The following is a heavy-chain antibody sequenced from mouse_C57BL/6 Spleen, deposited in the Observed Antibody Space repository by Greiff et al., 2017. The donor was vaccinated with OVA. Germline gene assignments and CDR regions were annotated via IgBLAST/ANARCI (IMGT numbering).Heavy chain of an antibody. CDR3: AGGRSYYSNYIYAMDY. CDR2: INPNNGGT. D-gene: IGHD2-5*01. Sequence: EVQLQQSGPELVKPGASVKIPCKASGYTFTDYNMDWVKQSHGQSLEWIGDINPNNGGTIYNQKFKGKATLTVDKSSSTAYMELRSLTSEDTAVYYCAGGRSYYSNYIYAMDYWGQGTSVTVSS. J-gene: IGHJ4*01. CDR1: GYTFTDYN. V-gene: IGHV1-18*01.